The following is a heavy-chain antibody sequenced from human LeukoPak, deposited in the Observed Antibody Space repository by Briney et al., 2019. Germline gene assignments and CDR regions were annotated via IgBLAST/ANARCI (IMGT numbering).Heavy chain of an antibody. CDR2: IKQDGSEK. J-gene: IGHJ6*03. Sequence: PGGSLRLSCVASGFTFSDYYMSWIRQAPGKGLEWVANIKQDGSEKYYVDSVKGRFTISRDNAKNSLYLQMNSLRAEDTAVYYCASGDFWSSYPSSYMDVWGKGTTVTVSS. D-gene: IGHD3-3*01. V-gene: IGHV3-7*01. CDR1: GFTFSDYY. CDR3: ASGDFWSSYPSSYMDV.